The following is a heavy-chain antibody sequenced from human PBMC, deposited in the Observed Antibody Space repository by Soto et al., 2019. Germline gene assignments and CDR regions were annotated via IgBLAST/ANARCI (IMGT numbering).Heavy chain of an antibody. CDR2: ISSSSSYI. V-gene: IGHV3-21*01. CDR3: ARGRPRLLWFGEPPSGGIDV. D-gene: IGHD3-10*01. CDR1: GFTFSSYS. J-gene: IGHJ6*02. Sequence: EVQLVESGGGLVKPGGSLRLSCAASGFTFSSYSMNWVRQAPGKGLEWVSSISSSSSYIYYADSVKGRFTISRDNAKNSLYLQMNSLRAEDTAVYYCARGRPRLLWFGEPPSGGIDVWGQGTTVTVSS.